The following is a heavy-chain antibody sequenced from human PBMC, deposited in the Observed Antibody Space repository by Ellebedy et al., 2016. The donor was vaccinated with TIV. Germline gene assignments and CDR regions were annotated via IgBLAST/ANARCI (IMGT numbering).Heavy chain of an antibody. CDR2: IYESGTT. D-gene: IGHD3-9*01. Sequence: MPSETLSLTCTVSGDSVSREDYYWSWIRQFPGRGLEWLGYIYESGTTDYNPSLKSRGTMSVDASKNQFSLRLNSVTAADTAVYYCARVNLTGYKVYNWFDPWGRGTPVTVSS. J-gene: IGHJ5*02. V-gene: IGHV4-61*08. CDR3: ARVNLTGYKVYNWFDP. CDR1: GDSVSREDYY.